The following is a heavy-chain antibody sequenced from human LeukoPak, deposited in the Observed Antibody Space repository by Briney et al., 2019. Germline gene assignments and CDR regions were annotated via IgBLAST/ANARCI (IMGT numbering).Heavy chain of an antibody. CDR2: IDNSGST. CDR1: GGSVSPYY. CDR3: ARDSGWLRFDY. V-gene: IGHV4-59*02. D-gene: IGHD3-10*01. J-gene: IGHJ4*02. Sequence: SETLSLTCTVSGGSVSPYYWSWIRQPPGKGLEWIGYIDNSGSTNYNPPLKSRVTMSLDTPKNQFSLKLSSVTAADTAVYYCARDSGWLRFDYWGQGTLVTVSS.